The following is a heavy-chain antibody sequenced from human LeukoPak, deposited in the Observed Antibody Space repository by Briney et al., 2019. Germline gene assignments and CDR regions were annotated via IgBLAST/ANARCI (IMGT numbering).Heavy chain of an antibody. D-gene: IGHD3-10*01. Sequence: GASVKVSCKASGYTFTGYYMHWVRQAPGQGLEWMGWINPNSGGTNYAQKFQGRVTMTRDTSISTAYMELSRLRSDDTAVYYCASPLWFGELSLRFDYWGQGTLVTVSS. CDR3: ASPLWFGELSLRFDY. CDR1: GYTFTGYY. CDR2: INPNSGGT. V-gene: IGHV1-2*02. J-gene: IGHJ4*02.